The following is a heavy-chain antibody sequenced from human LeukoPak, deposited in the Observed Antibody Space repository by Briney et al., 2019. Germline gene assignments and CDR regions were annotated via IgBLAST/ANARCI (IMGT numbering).Heavy chain of an antibody. CDR1: GGSISSYY. V-gene: IGHV4-59*08. CDR3: ARRGGRGSSYWFDP. CDR2: VYDSGST. J-gene: IGHJ5*02. D-gene: IGHD3-10*01. Sequence: SETLSLTCTVSGGSISSYYWTRIRQPPGKGLEWIGYVYDSGSTNYNPSLQSRVTISVDTSKSQFSLKLTSVTAADTAVYYCARRGGRGSSYWFDPWGQGTLVTVSS.